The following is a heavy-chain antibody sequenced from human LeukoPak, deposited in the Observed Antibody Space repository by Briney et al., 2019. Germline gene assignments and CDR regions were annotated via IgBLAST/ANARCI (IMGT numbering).Heavy chain of an antibody. CDR1: GFTFSDHY. CDR2: TRNKANRYTT. J-gene: IGHJ3*02. V-gene: IGHV3-72*01. Sequence: PGGSLRLSCAASGFTFSDHYMDWVRQAPGKGLEWVGRTRNKANRYTTEYGASVKGRFTISRDDSKNSLYLQINSLKTEDTAVYYCARGGRYLPLDIWGQGTMVTVSS. D-gene: IGHD3-10*01. CDR3: ARGGRYLPLDI.